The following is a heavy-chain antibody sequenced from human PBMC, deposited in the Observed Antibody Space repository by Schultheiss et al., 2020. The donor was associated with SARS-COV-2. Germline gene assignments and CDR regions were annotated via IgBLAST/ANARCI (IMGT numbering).Heavy chain of an antibody. V-gene: IGHV1-69*13. Sequence: SVKVSCKASGGTFSSSAISWVRQAPGQGLEWMGGIIPVLNTTSYAQKFQARVAITADESTSTAYMDLRSLTSGDTAVYYCARDQDYGRNAFDIWGQGTMVTVSS. CDR1: GGTFSSSA. D-gene: IGHD4/OR15-4a*01. CDR2: IIPVLNTT. CDR3: ARDQDYGRNAFDI. J-gene: IGHJ3*02.